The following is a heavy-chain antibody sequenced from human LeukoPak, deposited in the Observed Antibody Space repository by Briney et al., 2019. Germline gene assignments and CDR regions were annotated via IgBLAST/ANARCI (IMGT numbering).Heavy chain of an antibody. V-gene: IGHV4-59*12. Sequence: PSETLSLTCTVSGGSLSSYYWSWIRQPPGKGLEWIGYIYYSGSTNYNPSLKSRVTMSVDTSKNQFSLKLSSVTAADTAVYYCARDHYGDYYFDYWGQGTLVTVSS. CDR2: IYYSGST. D-gene: IGHD4-17*01. J-gene: IGHJ4*02. CDR3: ARDHYGDYYFDY. CDR1: GGSLSSYY.